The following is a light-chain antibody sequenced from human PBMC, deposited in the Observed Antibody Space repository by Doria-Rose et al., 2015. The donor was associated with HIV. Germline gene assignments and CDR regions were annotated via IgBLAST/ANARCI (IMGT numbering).Light chain of an antibody. CDR2: KAS. Sequence: TLSASVGDRVTITCRASQSISSWLAWYQQKPGKAPKLLIYKASSLESGVPSRFSGSGSGTEFTLTISSLQPDDFATYYCQQYNSYWTFGQGTKVEIK. CDR1: QSISSW. CDR3: QQYNSYWT. V-gene: IGKV1-5*03. J-gene: IGKJ1*01.